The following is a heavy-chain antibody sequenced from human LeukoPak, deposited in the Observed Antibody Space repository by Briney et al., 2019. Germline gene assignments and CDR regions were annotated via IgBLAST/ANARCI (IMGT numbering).Heavy chain of an antibody. CDR1: GGSISSSSYY. D-gene: IGHD1-1*01. V-gene: IGHV4-39*07. CDR3: ARDSLRIQSGTTP. CDR2: IYYSGST. Sequence: PSETLSLTCTVSGGSISSSSYYWGWIRQPPGKGLEWIGSIYYSGSTYYNPSLKSRVTISVDTSKNQFSLRLNSVTAADTALYYCARDSLRIQSGTTPWGQGTLVTVSS. J-gene: IGHJ5*02.